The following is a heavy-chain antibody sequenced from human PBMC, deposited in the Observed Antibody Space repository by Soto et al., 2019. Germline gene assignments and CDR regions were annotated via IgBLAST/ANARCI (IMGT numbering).Heavy chain of an antibody. CDR1: SGSISSSNW. J-gene: IGHJ6*03. V-gene: IGHV4-4*02. CDR2: IYHSGIT. Sequence: QVQLQESGPGLVKPSGTLSLTCAVSSGSISSSNWWSWVRQPPGKGLEWIGEIYHSGITNYNPSLNSRVTISVDKSKNQFSLKLSSVTAADTAVYYCARTTRIFGVVMSYYMDVWGKGTTVTVSS. CDR3: ARTTRIFGVVMSYYMDV. D-gene: IGHD3-3*01.